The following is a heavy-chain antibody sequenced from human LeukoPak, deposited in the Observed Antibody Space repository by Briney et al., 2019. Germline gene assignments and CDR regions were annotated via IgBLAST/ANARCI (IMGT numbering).Heavy chain of an antibody. J-gene: IGHJ2*01. CDR3: ARLETHWNYWYFDL. D-gene: IGHD1-1*01. Sequence: AGGSLRLSCAASGFTFRGYEMNWVRQAPGKGLEWVSYISSSGSSKYYADSVKGRLTISRDNGKNSLYLQMNSLRDEDTAVYYCARLETHWNYWYFDLWGRGTLVTVSS. CDR1: GFTFRGYE. CDR2: ISSSGSSK. V-gene: IGHV3-48*03.